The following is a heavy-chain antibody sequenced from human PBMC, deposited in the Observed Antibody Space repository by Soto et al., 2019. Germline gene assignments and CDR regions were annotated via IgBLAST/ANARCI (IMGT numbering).Heavy chain of an antibody. V-gene: IGHV1-46*01. CDR1: GYTFTGYY. CDR2: INPSGGST. CDR3: ARDVKGNYYDSSGYYYVPNAFDI. J-gene: IGHJ3*02. Sequence: ASVKVSCKASGYTFTGYYMHWVRQAPGQGLEWMGIINPSGGSTSYAQKFQGRVTMTRDTSTSTVYMELSSLRSEDTAVYYCARDVKGNYYDSSGYYYVPNAFDIWGQGTMVTVSS. D-gene: IGHD3-22*01.